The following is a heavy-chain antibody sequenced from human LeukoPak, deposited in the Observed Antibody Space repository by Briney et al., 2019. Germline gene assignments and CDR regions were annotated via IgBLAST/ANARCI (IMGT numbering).Heavy chain of an antibody. J-gene: IGHJ4*02. Sequence: SETLSLTCTVSGGSISSYYWSWIRQPPGKGLEWIGYIYYSGSTNYNPSLKSRVTISVDTSKNQFSLKLSSVTAADTAVYYCARAQDPGGNFDYWGQGTPVTVSS. CDR3: ARAQDPGGNFDY. D-gene: IGHD3-10*01. CDR2: IYYSGST. V-gene: IGHV4-59*01. CDR1: GGSISSYY.